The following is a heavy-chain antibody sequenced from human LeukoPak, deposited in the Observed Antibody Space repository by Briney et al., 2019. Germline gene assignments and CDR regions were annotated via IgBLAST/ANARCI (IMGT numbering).Heavy chain of an antibody. D-gene: IGHD6-19*01. CDR1: GGSISSSNW. J-gene: IGHJ4*02. V-gene: IGHV4-4*02. CDR2: IYHSGST. Sequence: SGTLSLTCAVFGGSISSSNWWSWVRQPPGKGLEWIGEIYHSGSTNYNPSLKSRVTISVDKSKNQFSLKLSSVTAADTAVYYCARSQGKQWLPRAPDYWGQGTLVTVSS. CDR3: ARSQGKQWLPRAPDY.